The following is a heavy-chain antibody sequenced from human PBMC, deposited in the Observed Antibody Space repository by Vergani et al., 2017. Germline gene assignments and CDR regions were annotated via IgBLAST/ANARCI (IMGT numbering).Heavy chain of an antibody. V-gene: IGHV1-69*01. CDR2: IIPIFGTA. J-gene: IGHJ4*02. CDR1: GGTFSSYA. CDR3: ARLDYYDSSGYFGY. Sequence: QLVQSGPEVKKPGSSVKVSCKASGGTFSSYAISWVRQAPGQGLEWMGGIIPIFGTANYAQKFQGRVTITADEYTSTAYMELSSLRSEDTAVYYCARLDYYDSSGYFGYWGQGTLVTVSS. D-gene: IGHD3-22*01.